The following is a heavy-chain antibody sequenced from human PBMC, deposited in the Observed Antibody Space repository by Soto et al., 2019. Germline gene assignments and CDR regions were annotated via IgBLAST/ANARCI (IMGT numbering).Heavy chain of an antibody. J-gene: IGHJ4*02. CDR2: ISAYNGNT. CDR1: GYTFTSYG. V-gene: IGHV1-18*01. D-gene: IGHD3-10*01. Sequence: QVQLVQSGAEVKKPGASVKVSCKASGYTFTSYGISWVRQAPGQGLEWMGWISAYNGNTNYAQKLQGRVTMTTDTSTSTAYMELRSLRSDDTAVYYCARDSPTIVRGVIARAGYWGQGTLVTVSS. CDR3: ARDSPTIVRGVIARAGY.